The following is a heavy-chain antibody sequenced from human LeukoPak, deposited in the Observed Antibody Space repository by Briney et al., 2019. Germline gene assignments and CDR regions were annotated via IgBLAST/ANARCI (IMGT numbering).Heavy chain of an antibody. Sequence: GGSLRLSCAASGFTFDNYAMHWVRQAPVKGLEWVADISWNGGSIGYADSVQGRFTISRDNSKNTLYLQMNSLRAEDTAVYYCAGATYYYDSSAYFSSDYWGQGTLVTVSS. V-gene: IGHV3-9*01. CDR3: AGATYYYDSSAYFSSDY. D-gene: IGHD3-22*01. CDR2: ISWNGGSI. CDR1: GFTFDNYA. J-gene: IGHJ4*02.